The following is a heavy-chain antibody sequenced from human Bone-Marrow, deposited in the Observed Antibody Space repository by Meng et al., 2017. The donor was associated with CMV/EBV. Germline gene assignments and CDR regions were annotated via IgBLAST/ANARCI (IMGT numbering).Heavy chain of an antibody. CDR3: ARGLRNQLLSGAFDI. Sequence: SETLSLTCTVSGYSISSGYYWGWIRQPPGKGLEWIGSIYHSGSTYYNPSLNSRVTISVDTSKNQFSLKLSSVIAADTAVYYCARGLRNQLLSGAFDIWGQGTMDTVSS. V-gene: IGHV4-38-2*02. CDR2: IYHSGST. J-gene: IGHJ3*02. D-gene: IGHD2-2*01. CDR1: GYSISSGYY.